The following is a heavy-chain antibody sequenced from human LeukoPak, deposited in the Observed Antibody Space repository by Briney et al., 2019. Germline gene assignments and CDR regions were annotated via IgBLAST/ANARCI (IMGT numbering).Heavy chain of an antibody. CDR3: ARWSYGDFDALDV. CDR1: GGSISSYY. Sequence: SETLSLTCTVSGGSISSYYWSWIRQPAGKGLEWVGRIYISGGTYYNPSLKSRVTISIDKSKNQFSLDLSSVTAADTAVYYCARWSYGDFDALDVWGQGTMVTVSS. CDR2: IYISGGT. V-gene: IGHV4-4*07. J-gene: IGHJ3*01. D-gene: IGHD4-17*01.